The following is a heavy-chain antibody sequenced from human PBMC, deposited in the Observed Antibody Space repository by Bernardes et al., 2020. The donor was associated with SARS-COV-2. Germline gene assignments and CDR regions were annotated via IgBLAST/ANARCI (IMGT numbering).Heavy chain of an antibody. CDR1: GFTFSSSW. D-gene: IGHD3-3*01. CDR2: ISSGGGVT. Sequence: GGSLRLSCAASGFTFSSSWMHWVRQAPGKGLGWVSSISSGGGVTYYADSVKGRFTISRDNAKNSLYLQMNSLRAEDTAVYYCARDGPIFAFDYWGQGTLVTVSS. CDR3: ARDGPIFAFDY. J-gene: IGHJ4*02. V-gene: IGHV3-21*01.